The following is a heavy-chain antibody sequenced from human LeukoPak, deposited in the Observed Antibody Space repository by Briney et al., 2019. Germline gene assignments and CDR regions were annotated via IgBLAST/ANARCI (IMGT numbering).Heavy chain of an antibody. J-gene: IGHJ6*03. Sequence: SETLSLTCTVSGGSVSSGSYYWSWIRQPPEKGLEWIGYIYYSGSTNYNPSLKSRVTISVDTSKNQFSLKLSSVTAADTAVYYCARDYGGGGHYYYYYYMDVWGKGTTVTVSS. CDR1: GGSVSSGSYY. CDR2: IYYSGST. CDR3: ARDYGGGGHYYYYYYMDV. D-gene: IGHD4-23*01. V-gene: IGHV4-61*01.